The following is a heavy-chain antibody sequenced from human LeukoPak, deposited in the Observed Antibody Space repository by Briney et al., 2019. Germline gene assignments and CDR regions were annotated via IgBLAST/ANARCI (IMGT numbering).Heavy chain of an antibody. J-gene: IGHJ4*02. CDR2: IYSGGST. CDR3: ASPGDYDSSGYYKSY. Sequence: GGPLRLSCAASGFTVSSNYMSWVRQAPGKGLEWVSVIYSGGSTYYADSVKGRFTISRDNSKNTLYLQMNSLRAEDTAVYYCASPGDYDSSGYYKSYWGQGTLVTVSS. CDR1: GFTVSSNY. V-gene: IGHV3-53*01. D-gene: IGHD3-22*01.